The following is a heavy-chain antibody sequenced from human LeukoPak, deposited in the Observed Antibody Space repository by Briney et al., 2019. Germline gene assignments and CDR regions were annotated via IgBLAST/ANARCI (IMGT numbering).Heavy chain of an antibody. CDR2: INPNSGGT. CDR1: GYTFTGYY. J-gene: IGHJ6*03. V-gene: IGHV1-2*02. CDR3: ARGVVVYRPSYYYYMDV. Sequence: ASVKVSCKASGYTFTGYYMHWVRQAPGQGLEWMGWINPNSGGTNYAQKFQGRVTMTRNTSISTAYMELSSLRSEDTAVYYCARGVVVYRPSYYYYMDVWGKGTTVTVSS. D-gene: IGHD2-8*02.